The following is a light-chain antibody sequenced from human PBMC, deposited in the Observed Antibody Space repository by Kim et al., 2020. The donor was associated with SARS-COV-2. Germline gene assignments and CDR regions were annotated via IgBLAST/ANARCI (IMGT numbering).Light chain of an antibody. CDR1: CLRSYY. J-gene: IGLJ2*01. V-gene: IGLV3-19*01. CDR3: NSRDSSGNHLVV. Sequence: SSELTQDPAVSVTLGQTVRITCQGDCLRSYYASWYQQKPGQAPVLVIYGKNNRPSGIPDRFSGSSSGNTASLTITGAQAEDEADYYCNSRDSSGNHLVVFGGGTQLTVL. CDR2: GKN.